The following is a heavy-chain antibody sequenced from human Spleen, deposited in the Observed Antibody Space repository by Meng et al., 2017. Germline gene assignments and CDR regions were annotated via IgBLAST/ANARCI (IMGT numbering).Heavy chain of an antibody. CDR3: ARGPTTMAHDFDY. Sequence: QLPLPRGAAGLFTPSDTLALTFFVSGGSYSDYYWSWIRQPPGKGLEWIGEINHSGSTNYNPSLESRATISVDTSQNNLSLKLSSVTAADSAVYYCARGPTTMAHDFDYWGQGTLVTVSS. CDR1: GGSYSDYY. V-gene: IGHV4-34*01. D-gene: IGHD4-11*01. J-gene: IGHJ4*02. CDR2: INHSGST.